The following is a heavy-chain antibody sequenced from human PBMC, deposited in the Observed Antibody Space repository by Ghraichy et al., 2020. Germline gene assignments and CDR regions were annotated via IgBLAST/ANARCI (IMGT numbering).Heavy chain of an antibody. CDR2: INPNSGGT. CDR1: GYTFTGYY. D-gene: IGHD3-10*01. J-gene: IGHJ6*02. Sequence: ASVKVSCKASGYTFTGYYMHWVRQAPGQGLEWMGWINPNSGGTNYAQKFQGRVTMTRDTSISTAYMELSRLRSDDTAVYYCARVPELFPSYYGMDVWGQGTTVTVSS. CDR3: ARVPELFPSYYGMDV. V-gene: IGHV1-2*02.